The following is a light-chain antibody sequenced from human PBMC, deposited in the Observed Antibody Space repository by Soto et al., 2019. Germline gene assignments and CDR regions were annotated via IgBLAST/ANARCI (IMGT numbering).Light chain of an antibody. V-gene: IGKV3-15*01. CDR3: LQHNNYPPT. CDR2: GAS. J-gene: IGKJ1*01. CDR1: HSVSSD. Sequence: EIVMTQSPATLSVSPGERATLSCRASHSVSSDLAWYQQKPGQAPGLLIYGASTRAIGIPARFSGSGSGTEFTLTISSLQPEDFATYFCLQHNNYPPTFGQGTKVDIK.